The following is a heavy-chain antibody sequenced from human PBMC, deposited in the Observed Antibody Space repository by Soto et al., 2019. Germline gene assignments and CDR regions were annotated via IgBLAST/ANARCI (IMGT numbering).Heavy chain of an antibody. CDR3: AREQYNWKL. Sequence: SETLSLTCTVSGVSITPYYWTWIRHPPGKGLEWIGYVYHTGNTYYNPSLKSRVTISLDTSKNQVSLRLKSVTAADTAVYYCAREQYNWKLWGQGTLVTVST. V-gene: IGHV4-59*01. CDR1: GVSITPYY. D-gene: IGHD1-20*01. CDR2: VYHTGNT. J-gene: IGHJ4*02.